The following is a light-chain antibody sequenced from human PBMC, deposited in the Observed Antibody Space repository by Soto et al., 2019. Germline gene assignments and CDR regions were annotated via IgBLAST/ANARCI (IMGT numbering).Light chain of an antibody. V-gene: IGKV3-11*01. CDR2: DAS. CDR1: QSVSSY. CDR3: QQRSNWAGT. Sequence: EIVLTQSPATLSLSPGERATLSCRASQSVSSYLAWYQQKPGQAPRLLIYDASNRATGIPARFSGSGSGTDFTLTISSLEPEDFAVYDCQQRSNWAGTFGQGTKLEIK. J-gene: IGKJ2*01.